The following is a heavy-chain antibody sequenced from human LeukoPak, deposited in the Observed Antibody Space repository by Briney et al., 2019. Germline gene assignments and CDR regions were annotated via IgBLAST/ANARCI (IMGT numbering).Heavy chain of an antibody. CDR1: GYTFTSYG. J-gene: IGHJ6*02. V-gene: IGHV1-18*01. CDR3: ARVLRSGWAQRGDYYYYGMDV. CDR2: ISAYNGNT. Sequence: GASVEVSCKASGYTFTSYGISWVRQAPGQGLEWMGWISAYNGNTNYAQKLQGRVTMTTDTSTSTAYMELRSLRSDDTAVYYCARVLRSGWAQRGDYYYYGMDVWGQGTTVTVSS. D-gene: IGHD6-19*01.